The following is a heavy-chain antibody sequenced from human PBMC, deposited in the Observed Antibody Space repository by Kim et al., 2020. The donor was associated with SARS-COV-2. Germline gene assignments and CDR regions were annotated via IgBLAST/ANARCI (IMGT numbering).Heavy chain of an antibody. Sequence: GGSLRLSCAASGFTFSSYSMNWVRQAPGKGLEWVSSISSSSSYIYYADSVKGRFTISRDNAKNSLYLQMNSLRAEDTAVYYRARDRVVVVPAASPNYYYYGMDVWGQGTTVTVSS. CDR1: GFTFSSYS. CDR3: ARDRVVVVPAASPNYYYYGMDV. D-gene: IGHD2-2*01. V-gene: IGHV3-21*01. J-gene: IGHJ6*02. CDR2: ISSSSSYI.